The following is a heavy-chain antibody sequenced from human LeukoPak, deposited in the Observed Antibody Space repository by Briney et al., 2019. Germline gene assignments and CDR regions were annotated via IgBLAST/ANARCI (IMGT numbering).Heavy chain of an antibody. CDR2: ISGRGRDI. J-gene: IGHJ4*02. Sequence: GGSLRLSCAASGFTFSTYSMNWVRQAPGKGLEWVSSISGRGRDIFYADSVKGRFTISRDNAKNSLYLHMNSLSAEDTAVYYCARELTAAAGLDYWGQGTLVTVSS. V-gene: IGHV3-21*01. CDR3: ARELTAAAGLDY. CDR1: GFTFSTYS. D-gene: IGHD6-13*01.